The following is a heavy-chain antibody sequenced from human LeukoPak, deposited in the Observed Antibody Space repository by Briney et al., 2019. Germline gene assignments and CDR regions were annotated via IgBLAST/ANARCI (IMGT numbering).Heavy chain of an antibody. D-gene: IGHD4-17*01. CDR2: INHSGST. CDR3: ARGVHYGLPYSWFDP. Sequence: SETLSLTCAVYGGSFSGYYWSWIRQPPGSGLEWIGEINHSGSTNYNPSLKSRVTISVDTSKNQFSLKLSSVTAADTAVYYCARGVHYGLPYSWFDPWGQGTLVTVSS. CDR1: GGSFSGYY. V-gene: IGHV4-34*01. J-gene: IGHJ5*02.